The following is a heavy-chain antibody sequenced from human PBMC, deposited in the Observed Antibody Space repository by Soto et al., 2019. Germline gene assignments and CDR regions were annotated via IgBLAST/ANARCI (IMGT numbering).Heavy chain of an antibody. D-gene: IGHD3-10*01. Sequence: PSETLSLTCTVSGGSSDSDDWSWVRQSPGKGLEWIGYIFSTGTPNYNPSLESRVTISVDTSKNQLSLKLKSVTAADAAVYYCARSGANSPWYYSLWGQVTIVT. CDR2: IFSTGTP. V-gene: IGHV4-59*01. J-gene: IGHJ3*01. CDR3: ARSGANSPWYYSL. CDR1: GGSSDSDD.